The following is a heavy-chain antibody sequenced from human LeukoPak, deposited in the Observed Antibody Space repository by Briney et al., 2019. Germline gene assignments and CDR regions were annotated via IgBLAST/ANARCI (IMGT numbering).Heavy chain of an antibody. CDR2: IYHSGST. J-gene: IGHJ5*02. CDR3: ARTSSPPGDWFDP. Sequence: SETLSLTCTVSGYSISSGYYWGWIRQPPGKGLGWIGSIYHSGSTYYNPSLKGRVTISVDTSKDQFSLKLSPVTAADTAVYYCARTSSPPGDWFDPWGQGTLVTVSS. CDR1: GYSISSGYY. V-gene: IGHV4-38-2*02.